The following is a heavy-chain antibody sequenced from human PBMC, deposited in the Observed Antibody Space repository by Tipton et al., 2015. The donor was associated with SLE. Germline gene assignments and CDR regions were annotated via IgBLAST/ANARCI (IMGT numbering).Heavy chain of an antibody. CDR1: GGSFSGYY. CDR2: INHSGST. Sequence: KPSETPSLTCAVYGGSFSGYYWSWIRQPPGKGLEWIGEINHSGSTNYNPSLKSRVTISVDTSKNQFSLKLSSVTAADTAVYYCARGNLNCSSTSCYPGYYFYYGMDVWGQGTTVTVSS. V-gene: IGHV4-34*01. J-gene: IGHJ6*02. D-gene: IGHD2-2*01. CDR3: ARGNLNCSSTSCYPGYYFYYGMDV.